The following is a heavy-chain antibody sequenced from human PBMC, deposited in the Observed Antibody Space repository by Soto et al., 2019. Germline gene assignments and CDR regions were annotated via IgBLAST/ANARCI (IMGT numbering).Heavy chain of an antibody. CDR3: ARDRGRYDILTGYPIDY. J-gene: IGHJ4*02. V-gene: IGHV3-21*01. D-gene: IGHD3-9*01. Sequence: PGGSLRLSCAASGFTFTDYAVSWVRQAPGKGLEWVSSISSSSYIYYADSVKGRFTISRDNAKNSLYLQMNSLRAEDTAVYYCARDRGRYDILTGYPIDYWGQGTQVTVSS. CDR2: ISSSSYI. CDR1: GFTFTDYA.